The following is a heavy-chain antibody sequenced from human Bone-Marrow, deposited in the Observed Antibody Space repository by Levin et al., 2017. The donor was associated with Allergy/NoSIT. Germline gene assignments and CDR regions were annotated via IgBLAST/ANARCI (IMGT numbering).Heavy chain of an antibody. CDR2: ITKDGSKK. CDR1: GFTFSDYG. D-gene: IGHD2/OR15-2a*01. V-gene: IGHV3-30*03. CDR3: ATDHPEYFFDP. J-gene: IGHJ5*02. Sequence: GGSLRLSCAVSGFTFSDYGMHWVRQAPGKGLEWVASITKDGSKKYYLDSVKGRSTLSRDSSKNTVSLQMNRLTADATAVYFCATDHPEYFFDPWGQGTLVIVSS.